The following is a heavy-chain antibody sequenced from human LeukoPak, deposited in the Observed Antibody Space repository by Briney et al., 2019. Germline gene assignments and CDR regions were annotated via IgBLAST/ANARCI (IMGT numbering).Heavy chain of an antibody. CDR1: GYSISSGYY. CDR3: ARVTSSSWFEGYFDY. CDR2: IYHGGST. V-gene: IGHV4-38-2*02. D-gene: IGHD6-13*01. Sequence: SETLSLTCTVSGYSISSGYYWGWIWQPPGKGLEWIGNIYHGGSTYYNPSLKSRVTMSGDTSKNQFSLNLSSVTAADTAVYYCARVTSSSWFEGYFDYWGQGTLVTVSS. J-gene: IGHJ4*02.